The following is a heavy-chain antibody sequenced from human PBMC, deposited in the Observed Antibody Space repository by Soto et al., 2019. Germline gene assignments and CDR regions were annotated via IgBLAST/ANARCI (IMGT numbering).Heavy chain of an antibody. CDR1: GFTFSDYY. J-gene: IGHJ5*02. Sequence: LRLSCAASGFTFSDYYMSWIRQAPGKGLEWVSYISSSGSTIYYADSVKGRFTISRDNAKNSLYLQMNSLRAEDTAVYYCARSRPQRGLLLVNWFDPWGQGTLVTVSS. CDR2: ISSSGSTI. V-gene: IGHV3-11*01. CDR3: ARSRPQRGLLLVNWFDP. D-gene: IGHD2-15*01.